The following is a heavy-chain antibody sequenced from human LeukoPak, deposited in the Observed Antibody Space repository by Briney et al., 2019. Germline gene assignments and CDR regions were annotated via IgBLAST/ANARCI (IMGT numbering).Heavy chain of an antibody. Sequence: SETLSLTCTVSGGSISSSSYYWGWIRQPPGKGLEWIGSIYYSGSTYYNPSLKSRVTISVDTSKNQFSLKLSSVTAADTAVYYCARQTKFRPTRSGGGSLLYYYYGMDVWGQGTTVTVSS. J-gene: IGHJ6*02. D-gene: IGHD2-15*01. CDR1: GGSISSSSYY. V-gene: IGHV4-39*07. CDR3: ARQTKFRPTRSGGGSLLYYYYGMDV. CDR2: IYYSGST.